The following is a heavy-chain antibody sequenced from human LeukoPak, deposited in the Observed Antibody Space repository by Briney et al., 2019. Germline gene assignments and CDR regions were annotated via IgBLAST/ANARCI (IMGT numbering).Heavy chain of an antibody. V-gene: IGHV3-74*01. CDR2: IKSDGST. D-gene: IGHD3-22*01. Sequence: PGGSLRLSCAASGFTFSPYWMHWVRQAPGKGLVWVSRIKSDGSTNYANSVKGRFTISRDNAKNTVSLQMNSLRPEDTGVYYCARAPSEIGGYYPEYFRHWGQGTLVTVSS. CDR3: ARAPSEIGGYYPEYFRH. CDR1: GFTFSPYW. J-gene: IGHJ1*01.